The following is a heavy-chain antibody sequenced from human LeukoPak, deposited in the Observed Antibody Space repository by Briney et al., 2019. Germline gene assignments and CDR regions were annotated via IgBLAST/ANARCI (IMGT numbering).Heavy chain of an antibody. V-gene: IGHV4-30-4*08. CDR2: IYYSGSA. CDR1: GGSISSSSYY. Sequence: SETLSLTCTVSGGSISSSSYYWGWIRQPPGKGLEWIGYIYYSGSAFYNPSLKSRVTVSVDTSKNQFSLKLSSVTAADTAVYYCASYDTSGYFDYWGQGTLVTVSS. CDR3: ASYDTSGYFDY. D-gene: IGHD3-22*01. J-gene: IGHJ4*02.